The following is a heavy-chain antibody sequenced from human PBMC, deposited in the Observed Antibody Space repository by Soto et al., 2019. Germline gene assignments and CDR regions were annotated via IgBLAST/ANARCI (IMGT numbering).Heavy chain of an antibody. D-gene: IGHD2-15*01. CDR3: ARVVVTYSRGQVDY. J-gene: IGHJ4*02. CDR2: IYHSGST. V-gene: IGHV4-38-2*01. CDR1: GYSISSGYY. Sequence: SETLSPTCAVSGYSISSGYYWGWIRQPPGKGLEWIGSIYHSGSTYYNPSLKSRVTISVDNSKNQFSLKLSYVTAADTAVYYCARVVVTYSRGQVDYWGQGTMVTVSS.